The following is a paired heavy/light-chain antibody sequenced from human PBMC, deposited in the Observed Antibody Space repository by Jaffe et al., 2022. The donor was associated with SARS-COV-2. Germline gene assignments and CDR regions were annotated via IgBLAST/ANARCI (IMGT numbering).Light chain of an antibody. J-gene: IGKJ3*01. CDR3: LQHNSYPPLFT. CDR1: QDIRND. CDR2: AAS. V-gene: IGKV1-17*01. Sequence: DIQMTQSPSSLSASVGDRVTITCRASQDIRNDLAWYQQRPGKAPKRLIYAASSLQNGVPSRFSGSGSGTEFTLTISSLQPEDFATYYCLQHNSYPPLFTFGPGTKVDVK.
Heavy chain of an antibody. CDR2: IYHSGST. Sequence: QLQLQESGPGLVKPSETLSLTCTVSGYSISSGFYWGWFRQPPGKGLEWIGSIYHSGSTYYNPSLKSRVTMSVDTSKNQISLKLSSVTATDTAIYYCARDDLSLGYYDPADPDHWGQGTLVSVSS. CDR3: ARDDLSLGYYDPADPDH. J-gene: IGHJ4*02. V-gene: IGHV4-38-2*02. CDR1: GYSISSGFY. D-gene: IGHD3-22*01.